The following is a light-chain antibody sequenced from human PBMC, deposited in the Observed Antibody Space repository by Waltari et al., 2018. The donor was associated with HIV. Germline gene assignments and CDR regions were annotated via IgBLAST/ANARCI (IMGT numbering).Light chain of an antibody. J-gene: IGKJ4*01. Sequence: PGERATLSCRASQSVRSASVAWYQQKPGQAPRLLIYGASSRAPGIPDRFSGSGAVTDFILTISRLEPEDCAVYYCQQYAASPLTFGGGTKVEIK. CDR2: GAS. CDR3: QQYAASPLT. CDR1: QSVRSAS. V-gene: IGKV3-20*01.